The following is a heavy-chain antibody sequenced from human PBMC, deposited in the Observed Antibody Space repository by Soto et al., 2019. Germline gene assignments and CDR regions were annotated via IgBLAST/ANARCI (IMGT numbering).Heavy chain of an antibody. CDR3: ALNSIMAAAGRECDD. Sequence: SETLSLTCAVYGGSFSGYCYSWIRQPPGKGLEWIGEINHSGSTNYNPSLKSRVTISVDTSKNQFSLKLSSVTAADTAVYYCALNSIMAAAGRECDDWGQGTLVTVSS. J-gene: IGHJ4*02. CDR2: INHSGST. CDR1: GGSFSGYC. D-gene: IGHD6-13*01. V-gene: IGHV4-34*01.